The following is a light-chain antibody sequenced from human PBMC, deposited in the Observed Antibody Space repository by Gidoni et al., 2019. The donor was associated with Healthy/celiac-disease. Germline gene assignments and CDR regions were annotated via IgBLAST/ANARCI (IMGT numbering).Light chain of an antibody. J-gene: IGKJ2*01. V-gene: IGKV3-15*01. CDR1: QSVSSN. CDR3: QQYNNWLGYT. CDR2: GAS. Sequence: EIVMTQSPATLSVSPGERATLSCRASQSVSSNLAWYQQKPGQAPRLLIYGASTSGSGSGTEFTLTISSLQSEDFAVYYCQQYNNWLGYTFGQGTKLEIK.